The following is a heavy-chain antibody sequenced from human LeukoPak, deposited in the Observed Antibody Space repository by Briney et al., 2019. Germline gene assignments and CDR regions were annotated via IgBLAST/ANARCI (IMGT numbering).Heavy chain of an antibody. D-gene: IGHD3-10*01. V-gene: IGHV4-4*07. CDR1: GGSISSYY. CDR3: ARGLWFGAPYYYYGMDV. CDR2: IYTSGST. Sequence: SSETLSLTCTVSGGSISSYYWSWIRQPAGKGLEWIGRIYTSGSTNYNPSLKSRVTMSVDTSKNQFSLKLSSVTAADTAVYYCARGLWFGAPYYYYGMDVWGQGTTVTVSS. J-gene: IGHJ6*02.